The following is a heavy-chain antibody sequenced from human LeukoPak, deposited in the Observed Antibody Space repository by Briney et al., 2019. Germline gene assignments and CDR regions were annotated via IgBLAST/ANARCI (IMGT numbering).Heavy chain of an antibody. D-gene: IGHD2-2*01. CDR2: MNPNSGNT. Sequence: ASVKVSCKASGYTFTSYDINWVRQAAGQGLEWMGWMNPNSGNTGHAQKFQGRITITRNTSISTAYMELSSLRSEDTAVYYCARGTLSPGIWGQGTMVTVSS. J-gene: IGHJ3*02. V-gene: IGHV1-8*03. CDR1: GYTFTSYD. CDR3: ARGTLSPGI.